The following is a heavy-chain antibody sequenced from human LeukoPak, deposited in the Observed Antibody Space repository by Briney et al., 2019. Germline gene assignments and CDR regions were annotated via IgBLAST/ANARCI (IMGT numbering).Heavy chain of an antibody. Sequence: GSLRLSCAASGFTFSSYWMSWVRQAPGKGLEWVANIKQDGSEKYYADSVKGRFTISRDNAKNSLYLQMNSLRAEDTAVYYCARDSWFGELSLLFDYWGQGTLVTVSS. CDR2: IKQDGSEK. V-gene: IGHV3-7*03. J-gene: IGHJ4*02. CDR3: ARDSWFGELSLLFDY. D-gene: IGHD3-10*01. CDR1: GFTFSSYW.